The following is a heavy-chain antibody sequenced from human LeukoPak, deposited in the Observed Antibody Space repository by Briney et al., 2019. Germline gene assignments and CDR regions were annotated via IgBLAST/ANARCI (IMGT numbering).Heavy chain of an antibody. D-gene: IGHD1-26*01. V-gene: IGHV3-64*01. CDR3: ATFWQSGRQGFDS. Sequence: GGSLRLSCAASGFTFSSYAMHWVRQAPGKGLEYVSAISSNGGSTYYANSVKGRFTISRDNSKNTLYLQMHSLRAEDTAVYYCATFWQSGRQGFDSWGQGTLVTVSS. CDR2: ISSNGGST. CDR1: GFTFSSYA. J-gene: IGHJ4*02.